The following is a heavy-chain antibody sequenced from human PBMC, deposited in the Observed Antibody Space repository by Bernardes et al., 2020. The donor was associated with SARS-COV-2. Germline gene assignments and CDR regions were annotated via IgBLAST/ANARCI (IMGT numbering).Heavy chain of an antibody. Sequence: ASVKVSCKASGYTFTGYYMHWVRQAPGQGLEWMGWINPNSGGTNYAQKFQGRVTMTRDTSISTAYMELSRLRSDDTAVYYCAGLSSARLAVAGPKPFDYWGQGTLVTVSS. CDR3: AGLSSARLAVAGPKPFDY. J-gene: IGHJ4*02. V-gene: IGHV1-2*02. CDR2: INPNSGGT. D-gene: IGHD6-19*01. CDR1: GYTFTGYY.